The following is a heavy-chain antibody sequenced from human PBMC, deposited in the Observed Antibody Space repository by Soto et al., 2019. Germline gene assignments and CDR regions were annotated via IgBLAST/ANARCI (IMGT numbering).Heavy chain of an antibody. CDR1: GYTFTGYY. D-gene: IGHD6-19*01. J-gene: IGHJ3*02. CDR2: INPNSGGT. V-gene: IGHV1-2*04. CDR3: ARDPSVAGTGAFDI. Sequence: QVQLVQSGAEVKKPGASVKVSCKASGYTFTGYYMHWVRQAPGQGLEWMGWINPNSGGTNYAQKFQGWVTMTRDTSISTAYMELSRLRSDDTDVYYCARDPSVAGTGAFDIWGQGTMVTVSS.